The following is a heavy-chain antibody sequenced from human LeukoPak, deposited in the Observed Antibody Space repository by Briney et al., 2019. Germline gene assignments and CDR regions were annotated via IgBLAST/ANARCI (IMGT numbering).Heavy chain of an antibody. Sequence: PGGSLRLSCAASGFTVSSNYVSWVRQAPGKGLEWVSVIYSGGSTYYADSVKGRFTISRDNSKNTLYLQMNSLRAEDTAVYYCARDLYGEGVGDYWGQGTLVTVSS. J-gene: IGHJ4*02. CDR2: IYSGGST. CDR1: GFTVSSNY. D-gene: IGHD4-17*01. V-gene: IGHV3-66*01. CDR3: ARDLYGEGVGDY.